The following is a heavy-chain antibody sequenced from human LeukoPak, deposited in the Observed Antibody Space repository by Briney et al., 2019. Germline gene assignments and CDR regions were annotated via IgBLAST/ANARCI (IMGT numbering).Heavy chain of an antibody. CDR2: IYSGGST. CDR3: ARDRTGTKWFDP. J-gene: IGHJ5*02. Sequence: GGSLRLSCAASGFTVSSNYMSWVRQAPGEGLEWVSVIYSGGSTYYADSVKGRFTISRDNSKNTLYLQMNSLRAEDTAVYYCARDRTGTKWFDPWGQGTLVTVSS. V-gene: IGHV3-66*01. CDR1: GFTVSSNY. D-gene: IGHD2-8*02.